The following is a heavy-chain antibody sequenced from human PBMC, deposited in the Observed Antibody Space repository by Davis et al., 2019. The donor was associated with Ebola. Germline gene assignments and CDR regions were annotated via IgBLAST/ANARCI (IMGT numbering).Heavy chain of an antibody. CDR2: IKQDGSEK. D-gene: IGHD4-11*01. CDR3: ARDGLLGLQSS. J-gene: IGHJ5*02. V-gene: IGHV3-7*01. CDR1: GFTFSSYG. Sequence: GESLKISCAASGFTFSSYGMHWVRQAPGKGLEWVANIKQDGSEKYYVDSVKGRFTISRDNAKNSLYLQMNSLRAEDTAVYYCARDGLLGLQSSWGQGTLVTVSS.